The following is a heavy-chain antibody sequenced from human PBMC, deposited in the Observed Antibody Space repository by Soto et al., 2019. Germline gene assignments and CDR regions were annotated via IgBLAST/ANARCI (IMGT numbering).Heavy chain of an antibody. CDR1: GFTFSSYS. CDR3: VRGDGDYYDGNGYLGRH. D-gene: IGHD3-22*01. V-gene: IGHV3-21*01. CDR2: ISTGSSYL. J-gene: IGHJ4*02. Sequence: GGSLRLSCATSGFTFSSYSMNWVRQAPGKDLEWISSISTGSSYLYYADSVKGRFTISRDNAKSSLYLQMNSLRAEDTAVYYCVRGDGDYYDGNGYLGRHWGQGTLVTVSS.